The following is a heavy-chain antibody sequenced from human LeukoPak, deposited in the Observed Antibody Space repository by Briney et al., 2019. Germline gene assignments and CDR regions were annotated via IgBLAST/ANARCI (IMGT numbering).Heavy chain of an antibody. J-gene: IGHJ6*03. Sequence: GGSLRLSCAASGFTFSDYGMHWVRQAPGKGLEWAAAISYDGSDKYYADSVKGRFTISRDNAKNSLYLQMNSLRAEDTAVYYCARPPSGYAYYMDVWGKGTTVTVSS. CDR2: ISYDGSDK. CDR3: ARPPSGYAYYMDV. D-gene: IGHD3-22*01. CDR1: GFTFSDYG. V-gene: IGHV3-30*03.